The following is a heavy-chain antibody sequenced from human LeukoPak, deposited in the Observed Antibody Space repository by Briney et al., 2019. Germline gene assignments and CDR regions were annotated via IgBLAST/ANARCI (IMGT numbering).Heavy chain of an antibody. CDR3: ASNPAGPTVASGDY. CDR1: GFTFSSYG. CDR2: IRYDGSNK. Sequence: GGSLTLSCAASGFTFSSYGMHWVRQAPGKGLEWVAFIRYDGSNKYYADSVKGRFTISRDNSKNTLYLQMNSLRAEDTAVYYCASNPAGPTVASGDYWGQGPLVTVSS. V-gene: IGHV3-30*02. J-gene: IGHJ4*02. D-gene: IGHD4-23*01.